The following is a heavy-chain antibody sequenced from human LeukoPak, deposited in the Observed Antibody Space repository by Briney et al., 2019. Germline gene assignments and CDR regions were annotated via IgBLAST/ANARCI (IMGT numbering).Heavy chain of an antibody. D-gene: IGHD3-22*01. V-gene: IGHV4-39*07. CDR3: AAAHYYDSSGYEIDAFDI. CDR1: GGSISSSSYS. Sequence: PSETLSLTCTVSGGSISSSSYSWGWIRQPPGKGLEWIGSIYYSGSTYYNPSLKSRVTISVDTSKNQFSLKLSSVTAADTAVYYCAAAHYYDSSGYEIDAFDIWGQGTMVTVSS. J-gene: IGHJ3*02. CDR2: IYYSGST.